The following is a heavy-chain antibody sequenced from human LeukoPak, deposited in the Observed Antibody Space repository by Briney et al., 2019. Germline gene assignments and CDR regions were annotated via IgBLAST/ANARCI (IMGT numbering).Heavy chain of an antibody. D-gene: IGHD3-10*01. CDR2: ISYDGSNK. Sequence: PGGSLRLSCTASGFTFISYAMLGLRRAPGKGLVWVAVISYDGSNKYYADSVKGRFTISRYNSKNTLSLQMNTLRAEDTAVYYCARDFLLLWFRASHGDFDISGQGTMVTLSS. CDR1: GFTFISYA. CDR3: ARDFLLLWFRASHGDFDI. V-gene: IGHV3-30*04. J-gene: IGHJ3*02.